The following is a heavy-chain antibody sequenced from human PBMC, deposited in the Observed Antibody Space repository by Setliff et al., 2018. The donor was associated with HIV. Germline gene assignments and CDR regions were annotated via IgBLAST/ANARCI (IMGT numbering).Heavy chain of an antibody. V-gene: IGHV1-2*02. Sequence: ASVKVSCKASGYTFLAYYIHWMRQAPGQGLEWMGWINPKSGDTTYAQKFEDRVTMTRDTSSRTAYMDLSRLTSGDTAVYYCAKNSYGYKTAFEYWGQGALVTVS. D-gene: IGHD3-16*02. CDR3: AKNSYGYKTAFEY. J-gene: IGHJ4*02. CDR2: INPKSGDT. CDR1: GYTFLAYY.